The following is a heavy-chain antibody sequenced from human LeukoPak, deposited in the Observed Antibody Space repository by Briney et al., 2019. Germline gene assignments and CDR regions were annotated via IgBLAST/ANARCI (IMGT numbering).Heavy chain of an antibody. J-gene: IGHJ5*01. CDR2: ISSTSNYI. V-gene: IGHV3-21*01. CDR3: ARTVFGAYNWFDC. Sequence: GGSLRLSCVASGFTFSSYEMNWVRQAPGKGLEWVSSISSTSNYINYADSVKGRFTISRDNAKSSLYLQMNSLRVDDTAVYYCARTVFGAYNWFDCWGQGALVTVSS. D-gene: IGHD3-3*01. CDR1: GFTFSSYE.